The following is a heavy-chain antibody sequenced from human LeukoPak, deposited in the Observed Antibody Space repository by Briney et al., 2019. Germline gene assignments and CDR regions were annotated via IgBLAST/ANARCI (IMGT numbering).Heavy chain of an antibody. CDR3: ARGLGYCSSTSCYAGETTVNTFDY. J-gene: IGHJ4*02. Sequence: ASVKVSCKASGYTFTGYYMHWVRQAPGQGLEWMGWINPNSGGTIYAQKFQGRVTMTRDTSISTAYMELSRLRSDDTAVYYCARGLGYCSSTSCYAGETTVNTFDYWGQGTLVTVSS. V-gene: IGHV1-2*02. CDR2: INPNSGGT. D-gene: IGHD2-2*01. CDR1: GYTFTGYY.